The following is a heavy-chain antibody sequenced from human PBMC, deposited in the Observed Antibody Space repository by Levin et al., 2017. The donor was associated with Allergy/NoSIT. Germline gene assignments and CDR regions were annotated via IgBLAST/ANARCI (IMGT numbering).Heavy chain of an antibody. Sequence: PGESLKISCAASGFTFRDYYMSWIRQAPGKGLELVSYISGTSSAIIYADSVKGRFTISRDNAQNSLYLQMNSLRAEDTAVYFCARGPLAAAGNYWGQGTLVTVSS. CDR1: GFTFRDYY. J-gene: IGHJ4*02. CDR2: ISGTSSAI. CDR3: ARGPLAAAGNY. V-gene: IGHV3-11*05. D-gene: IGHD6-13*01.